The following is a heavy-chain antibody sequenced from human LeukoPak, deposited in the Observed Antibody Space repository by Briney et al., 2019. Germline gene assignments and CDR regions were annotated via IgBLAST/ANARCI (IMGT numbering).Heavy chain of an antibody. CDR1: GGSISSSSYY. D-gene: IGHD6-25*01. CDR3: ARRVAAPHRGVDY. Sequence: PSETLSLTCTVSGGSISSSSYYWGWIRQPPGKGLEWIGSIYYSGSTYYNPSLKSRVTISVDTSKNQFSLKLSSVTAADTAVYYCARRVAAPHRGVDYWGQGTLVTVSS. V-gene: IGHV4-39*01. CDR2: IYYSGST. J-gene: IGHJ4*02.